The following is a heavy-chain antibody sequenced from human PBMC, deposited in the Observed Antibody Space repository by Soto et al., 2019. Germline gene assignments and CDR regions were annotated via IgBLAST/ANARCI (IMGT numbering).Heavy chain of an antibody. J-gene: IGHJ4*02. CDR3: ASPPSETYSWSYSHFDY. CDR1: GGTFSSYA. V-gene: IGHV1-69*06. D-gene: IGHD1-26*01. Sequence: QVQLVQSGAEVKKPGSSVKVSCKASGGTFSSYAISWVRQAPGQGLEWMGGIIPIFGTANYAQKFQGRVTITADKSTSTDYMELSSLRSEDMAVYYCASPPSETYSWSYSHFDYWCQGTLVTVSS. CDR2: IIPIFGTA.